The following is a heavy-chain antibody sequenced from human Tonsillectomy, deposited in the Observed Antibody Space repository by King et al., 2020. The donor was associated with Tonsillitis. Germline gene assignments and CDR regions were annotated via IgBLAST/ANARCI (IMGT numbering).Heavy chain of an antibody. CDR3: ASSTTSYWYFDL. J-gene: IGHJ2*01. CDR2: IHYTGST. Sequence: QLQESGPGLVKPSETLSLTCTVSGGSISNYYWSWIRQPPGKGLEWIGFIHYTGSTNYDPSLKSRVTISIDTSKNQFSLKLSSVTAADTALYYCASSTTSYWYFDLWGRGTLVTFSS. D-gene: IGHD1-14*01. CDR1: GGSISNYY. V-gene: IGHV4-59*01.